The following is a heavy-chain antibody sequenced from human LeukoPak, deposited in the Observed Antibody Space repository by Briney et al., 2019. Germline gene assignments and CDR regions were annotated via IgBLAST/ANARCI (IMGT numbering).Heavy chain of an antibody. Sequence: SETLSLTCTVSGGSISSSSYYWGWIRQPPGKGLECIGSIYHSGSTYYNPSLKSRVTISVDTSKNQFSLKLSSVTAADTAVYYCARQKGSSWSHYYYMDVWGKGTTVTISS. CDR2: IYHSGST. CDR1: GGSISSSSYY. D-gene: IGHD6-13*01. J-gene: IGHJ6*03. CDR3: ARQKGSSWSHYYYMDV. V-gene: IGHV4-39*01.